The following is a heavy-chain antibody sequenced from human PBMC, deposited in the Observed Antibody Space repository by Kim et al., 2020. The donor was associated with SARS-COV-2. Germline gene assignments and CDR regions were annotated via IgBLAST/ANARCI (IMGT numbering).Heavy chain of an antibody. D-gene: IGHD4-17*01. V-gene: IGHV3-21*01. CDR2: ISSSSSYI. CDR3: ARLSVTSTYGWGHWYFDL. Sequence: GGSLRLSCAASGFSFSSYSMNWVRQAPGKGLEWVSSISSSSSYIYYADSVKGRFTISRDNAKNSLYLQMNSLRAEDTAVYYCARLSVTSTYGWGHWYFDLWGRGTLVTVSS. CDR1: GFSFSSYS. J-gene: IGHJ2*01.